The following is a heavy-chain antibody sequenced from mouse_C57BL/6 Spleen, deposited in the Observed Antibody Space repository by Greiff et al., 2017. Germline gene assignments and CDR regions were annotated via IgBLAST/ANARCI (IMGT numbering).Heavy chain of an antibody. D-gene: IGHD2-4*01. CDR2: IDPENGDT. V-gene: IGHV14-4*01. J-gene: IGHJ4*01. CDR3: TYYDSLYYAMDY. Sequence: DVKLQESGAELVRPGASVKLSCTASGFNIKDDYMHWVKQRPEQGLEWIGWIDPENGDTEYASKFQGKATITADTSSNTAYLQLSSLTSEDTAVYYCTYYDSLYYAMDYWGQGTSVTVSS. CDR1: GFNIKDDY.